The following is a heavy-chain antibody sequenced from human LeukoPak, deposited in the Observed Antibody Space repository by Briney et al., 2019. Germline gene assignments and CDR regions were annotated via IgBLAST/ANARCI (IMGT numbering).Heavy chain of an antibody. CDR2: ISGSGGST. CDR1: GFRFTSYA. D-gene: IGHD5/OR15-5a*01. Sequence: GGSLRLSCAASGFRFTSYAMIWIRQVPGKGLEWVAGISGSGGSTYYSPPVRGRFTPYRDTSDNTLHLNMSSLSTDDPAVYFCAKLGAYRVYSFIDFWGQGIPVTVSS. J-gene: IGHJ4*02. CDR3: AKLGAYRVYSFIDF. V-gene: IGHV3-23*01.